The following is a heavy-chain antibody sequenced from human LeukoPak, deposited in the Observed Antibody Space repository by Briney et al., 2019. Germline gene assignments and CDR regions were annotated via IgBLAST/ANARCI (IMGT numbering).Heavy chain of an antibody. Sequence: GGSLRLSCAASGFTFSSYGMHWVRQAPGKGLEWVAGISYDGSNKYYADSVKCRFTISRDNSKNTLYLQMKSLRAEDTAVYYCAKAEYGGSIGDYWGQGTLVTVSS. CDR1: GFTFSSYG. CDR2: ISYDGSNK. V-gene: IGHV3-30*18. CDR3: AKAEYGGSIGDY. D-gene: IGHD1-26*01. J-gene: IGHJ4*02.